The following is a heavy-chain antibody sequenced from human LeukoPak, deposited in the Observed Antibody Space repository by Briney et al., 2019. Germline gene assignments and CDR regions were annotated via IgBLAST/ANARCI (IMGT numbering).Heavy chain of an antibody. CDR3: ATIVPTIFGVVDDY. CDR2: VDPEEGES. D-gene: IGHD3-3*01. J-gene: IGHJ4*02. CDR1: RNTFSDYY. V-gene: IGHV1-69-2*01. Sequence: ATVKISCETSRNTFSDYYIHWIQQAPGKGLEWMGRVDPEEGESIYSEKFQGRVTMMVDRTTDTAFMDLSSLRSEDTAVYYCATIVPTIFGVVDDYWGQGTLVTVSS.